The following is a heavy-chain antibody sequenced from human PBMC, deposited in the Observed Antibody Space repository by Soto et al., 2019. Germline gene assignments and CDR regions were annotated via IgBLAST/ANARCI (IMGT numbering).Heavy chain of an antibody. D-gene: IGHD6-19*01. CDR2: IIPIFGTA. CDR3: ALSQQWLGGVDYYYGMDV. V-gene: IGHV1-69*13. Sequence: SVKVSCKASGGTFSSYAISWVRQAPGQGLEWMGGIIPIFGTANYAQKFQGRVTITADESTSTAYMELSSLRSEDTAVYYCALSQQWLGGVDYYYGMDVWGQGTTVTVSS. CDR1: GGTFSSYA. J-gene: IGHJ6*02.